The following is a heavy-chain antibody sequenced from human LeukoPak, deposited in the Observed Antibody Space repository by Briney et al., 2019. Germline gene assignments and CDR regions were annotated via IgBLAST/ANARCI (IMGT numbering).Heavy chain of an antibody. Sequence: PSETLSLTCAVYGGSFSGYYWSWIRQPPGKGLEWIGEINHSGSTNYNPSLKSRVTISVDTSKNQFSLKLSSVTAADTAVYYCARETLYVGAFDIWGQGTMVTVSS. D-gene: IGHD3-16*01. V-gene: IGHV4-34*01. CDR1: GGSFSGYY. J-gene: IGHJ3*02. CDR3: ARETLYVGAFDI. CDR2: INHSGST.